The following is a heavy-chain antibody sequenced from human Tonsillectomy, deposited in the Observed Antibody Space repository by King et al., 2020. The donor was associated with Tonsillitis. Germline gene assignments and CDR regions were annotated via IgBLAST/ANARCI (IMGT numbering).Heavy chain of an antibody. J-gene: IGHJ3*01. D-gene: IGHD2-8*02. V-gene: IGHV3-48*01. Sequence: QLVQSGGGLVQPGGSLRLSCAASGFTFSGRSINWVRQGPGKGLEWISFITGDINTIYYADSEKGRFLISRDNAKNSLYLQMNSLRADDTAVYYCARDYWYGFDLWGQGTMVTVSS. CDR1: GFTFSGRS. CDR3: ARDYWYGFDL. CDR2: ITGDINTI.